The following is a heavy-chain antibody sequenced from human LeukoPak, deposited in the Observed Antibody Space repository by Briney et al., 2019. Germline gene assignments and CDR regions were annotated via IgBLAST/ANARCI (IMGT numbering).Heavy chain of an antibody. J-gene: IGHJ4*02. CDR1: GGSISSYY. CDR2: IYYSGST. D-gene: IGHD6-19*01. V-gene: IGHV4-59*06. CDR3: ARGPPGISSGTSEIWDY. Sequence: SETLSLTCTVSGGSISSYYWSWIRQHPGKGLEWIGYIYYSGSTYYNPSLKSRVTISVDTSKNQFSLKLSSVTAADTAVYYCARGPPGISSGTSEIWDYWGQGTLVTVSS.